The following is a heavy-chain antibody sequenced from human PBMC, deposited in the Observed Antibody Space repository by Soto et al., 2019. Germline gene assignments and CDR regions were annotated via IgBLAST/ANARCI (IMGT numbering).Heavy chain of an antibody. V-gene: IGHV3-30*18. D-gene: IGHD2-15*01. CDR2: ISYDGSNK. CDR3: AKDSSSGMDV. CDR1: GVTCSSYG. Sequence: GRCLGLCCGAAGVTCSSYGMHRVRQAPGKGLEGVAVISYDGSNKDYADSVKGRFTIARDNSKNTLYLQMNSLRAEDTAVYYCAKDSSSGMDVWRQGTTVTVSS. J-gene: IGHJ6*01.